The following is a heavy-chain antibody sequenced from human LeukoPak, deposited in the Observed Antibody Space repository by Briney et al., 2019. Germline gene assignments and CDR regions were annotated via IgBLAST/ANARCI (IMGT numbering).Heavy chain of an antibody. CDR2: TYYRSKWCY. J-gene: IGHJ4*02. Sequence: SQTLSLTCAISGDSVSTNSAAWNWIRQSPSRGLEWLGRTYYRSKWCYDYAVSVKSRLTINPDTSKNQFSLKLSSVTAADTAVYYCARTRLLFRGWELLKFDYWGQGTLVTVSS. CDR3: ARTRLLFRGWELLKFDY. V-gene: IGHV6-1*01. CDR1: GDSVSTNSAA. D-gene: IGHD1-26*01.